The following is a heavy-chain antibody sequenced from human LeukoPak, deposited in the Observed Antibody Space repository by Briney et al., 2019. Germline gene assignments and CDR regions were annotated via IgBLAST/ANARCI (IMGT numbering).Heavy chain of an antibody. Sequence: SETLSLTCTVSSGSIGTYYWSWIRQSPGKGLEWIGYIYYSGSTNYNPSLKSRVTISVDTSKNQFSLKLSSVTAADTAVYYCARRGPPVYGSGSYFLASYYYYYMDVWGKGTTVTISS. CDR3: ARRGPPVYGSGSYFLASYYYYYMDV. CDR1: SGSIGTYY. V-gene: IGHV4-59*12. D-gene: IGHD3-10*01. CDR2: IYYSGST. J-gene: IGHJ6*03.